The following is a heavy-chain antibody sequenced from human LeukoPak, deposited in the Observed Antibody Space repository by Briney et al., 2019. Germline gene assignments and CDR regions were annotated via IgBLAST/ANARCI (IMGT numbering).Heavy chain of an antibody. CDR1: GGIFSCYA. CDR2: IIPTFGTG. Sequence: SVKVSCKASGGIFSCYAISWVRQAPGQGLEWMGAIIPTFGTGNYAQKFQGRGTITADESTCAAYMELSSLRSEDTAVYYCAREAGSGSCAAFWGQGTLVTVSS. CDR3: AREAGSGSCAAF. D-gene: IGHD3-10*01. J-gene: IGHJ4*02. V-gene: IGHV1-69*01.